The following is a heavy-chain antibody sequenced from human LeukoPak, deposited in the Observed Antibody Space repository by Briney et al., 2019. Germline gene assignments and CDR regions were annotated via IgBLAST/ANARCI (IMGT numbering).Heavy chain of an antibody. D-gene: IGHD6-19*01. CDR3: AREGSDWNYYYYLDV. V-gene: IGHV3-7*01. J-gene: IGHJ6*03. CDR1: GFTFSNYW. CDR2: IKQDGTEK. Sequence: GGSLRLSCAASGFTFSNYWMSWVRQAPGKGLEWVANIKQDGTEKYYVDSVKGRFTISRDNAKNSLYLQMNSLRAEDTAVYYCAREGSDWNYYYYLDVWGKGTTATISS.